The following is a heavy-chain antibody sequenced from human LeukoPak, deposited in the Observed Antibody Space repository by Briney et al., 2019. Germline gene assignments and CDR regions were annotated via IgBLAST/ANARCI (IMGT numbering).Heavy chain of an antibody. CDR3: ATPRVPSIYSGYANDAFDI. V-gene: IGHV1-8*01. J-gene: IGHJ3*02. CDR1: GYTFTSYD. D-gene: IGHD5-12*01. CDR2: MNPNSGNT. Sequence: GASVKVSCKASGYTFTSYDIHWVRQATGQGLEWMGWMNPNSGNTGYAQKFQGRVTMTRNTSISTAYMELSSLRSEDTAVYYCATPRVPSIYSGYANDAFDIWGQGTMVTVSS.